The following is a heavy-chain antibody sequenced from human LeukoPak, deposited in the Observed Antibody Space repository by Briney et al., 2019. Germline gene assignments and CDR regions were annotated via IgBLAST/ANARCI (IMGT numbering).Heavy chain of an antibody. Sequence: PSETLSLTCTVSGGSISSYYWSWIRQPPGKGLEWIGYIYYSGSTNYNPSLKSRVTISVDTSKNQFSLKLSSVTAADTAVYYCARDLGAYGDYGGSWGQGTLVTVSS. D-gene: IGHD4-17*01. J-gene: IGHJ5*02. CDR2: IYYSGST. CDR3: ARDLGAYGDYGGS. V-gene: IGHV4-59*12. CDR1: GGSISSYY.